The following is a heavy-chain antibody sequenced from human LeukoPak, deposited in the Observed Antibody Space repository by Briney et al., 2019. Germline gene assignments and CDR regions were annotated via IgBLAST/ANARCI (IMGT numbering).Heavy chain of an antibody. CDR1: ECTFSSYW. J-gene: IGHJ6*03. CDR2: IKQDGSEK. V-gene: IGHV3-7*01. D-gene: IGHD2-2*01. CDR3: PTDLGPRQPYSYSIDL. Sequence: GGSLRLSCAASECTFSSYWMRWVRQAPGKGLEWGANIKQDGSEKYYVDSLKHRFTISRDNPKTSLYLQMHRLSVEDTAVSSCPTDLGPRQPYSYSIDLSGKGTTVTVSS.